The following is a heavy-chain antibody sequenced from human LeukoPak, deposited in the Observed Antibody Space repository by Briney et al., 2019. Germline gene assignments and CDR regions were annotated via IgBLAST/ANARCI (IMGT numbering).Heavy chain of an antibody. CDR2: IYTSGST. Sequence: SETLSLTCTVSGGSISSYYWSWIRQPAGKGLEWIGRIYTSGSTNYNPSLKSRVTMSVDTSKNQFSLKLSSVTAADTAVYYCARFAYCSGGTRVYAFDIWGQGTVVTVSS. CDR1: GGSISSYY. CDR3: ARFAYCSGGTRVYAFDI. D-gene: IGHD2-15*01. J-gene: IGHJ3*02. V-gene: IGHV4-4*07.